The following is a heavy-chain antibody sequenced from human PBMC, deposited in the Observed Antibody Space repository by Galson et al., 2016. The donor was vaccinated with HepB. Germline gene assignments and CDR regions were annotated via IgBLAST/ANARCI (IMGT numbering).Heavy chain of an antibody. Sequence: GSISSSSYFWAWIRQPPGKGLDWIGSIYYSGTTHYNPSLQSRVSISVDPSKNQFSLRPTSVSPADTAMYSCARQDSAGLVNFWGQGTMVAVSS. CDR3: ARQDSAGLVNF. CDR2: IYYSGTT. J-gene: IGHJ3*01. CDR1: GSISSSSYF. D-gene: IGHD2/OR15-2a*01. V-gene: IGHV4-39*01.